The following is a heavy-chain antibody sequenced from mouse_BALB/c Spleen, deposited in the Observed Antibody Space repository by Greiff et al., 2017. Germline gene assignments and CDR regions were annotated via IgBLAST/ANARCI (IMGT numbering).Heavy chain of an antibody. D-gene: IGHD1-2*01. V-gene: IGHV1-7*01. CDR1: GYTFTSYW. CDR3: ARGIHYYGQYYFDY. Sequence: QVQLQQSGAELAKPGASVKMSCKASGYTFTSYWMHWVKQRPGQGLEWIGYINPSTGYTEYNQKFKDKATLTADKSSSTAYMQLSSLTSEDSAVYYCARGIHYYGQYYFDYWGQGTTLTVSS. CDR2: INPSTGYT. J-gene: IGHJ2*01.